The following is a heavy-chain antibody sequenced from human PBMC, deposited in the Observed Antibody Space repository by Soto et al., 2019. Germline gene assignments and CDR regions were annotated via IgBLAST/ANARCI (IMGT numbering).Heavy chain of an antibody. CDR2: ISGSGNYR. D-gene: IGHD3-22*01. Sequence: QVQLVESGGGLVKPGGSLRLSCTASRFTFSDYYMGWIRQAPGKGLEWVSYISGSGNYRNYTDSVKDRFSISRDNAKKSLYLHMNSLRAEDTALYCCARSFSGYFDFWGQGTLVTVSS. CDR1: RFTFSDYY. CDR3: ARSFSGYFDF. V-gene: IGHV3-11*06. J-gene: IGHJ4*02.